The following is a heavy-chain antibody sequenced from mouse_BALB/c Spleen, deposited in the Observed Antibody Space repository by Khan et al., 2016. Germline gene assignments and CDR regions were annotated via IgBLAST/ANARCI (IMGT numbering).Heavy chain of an antibody. D-gene: IGHD2-14*01. CDR1: GYTFTDYS. Sequence: LVESGPELKKPGETVKISCKASGYTFTDYSMHWVKQAPGKGLQWMGWNNTETGEPTYADDFKGRFAFSLETSASTAYLQINNLKNEDTATYFCARRVRWYFDVWGAGTTVTVSS. V-gene: IGHV9-2-1*01. CDR3: ARRVRWYFDV. CDR2: NNTETGEP. J-gene: IGHJ1*01.